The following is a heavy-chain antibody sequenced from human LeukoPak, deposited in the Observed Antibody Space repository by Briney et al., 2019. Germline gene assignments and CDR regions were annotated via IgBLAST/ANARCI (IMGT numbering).Heavy chain of an antibody. CDR1: GGSISSYY. V-gene: IGHV4-59*08. CDR2: IYYSGST. J-gene: IGHJ4*02. D-gene: IGHD3-9*01. Sequence: KPSETLSLTCTVSGGSISSYYWSWSRQPPGKGLEWIGYIYYSGSTNYNPSLKSRVTISVDTSKNQFSLKLSSVTAADTAVYYCASSGVNYDILTGSINGFDYWGQGTLVTVSS. CDR3: ASSGVNYDILTGSINGFDY.